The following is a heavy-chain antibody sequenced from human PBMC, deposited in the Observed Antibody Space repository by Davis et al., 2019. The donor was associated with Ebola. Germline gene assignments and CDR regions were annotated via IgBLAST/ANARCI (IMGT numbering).Heavy chain of an antibody. J-gene: IGHJ4*02. D-gene: IGHD4-11*01. CDR1: GFTFSDYY. Sequence: GESLKISCAASGFTFSDYYMSWIRQAPGKGLEWVSYISSSSSYTNYADSVKGRFTISRDNAKNSLYLQMNSLRAEDTAVYYCARDPYSHLYYFDYWGQGTLVTVSS. CDR2: ISSSSSYT. CDR3: ARDPYSHLYYFDY. V-gene: IGHV3-11*06.